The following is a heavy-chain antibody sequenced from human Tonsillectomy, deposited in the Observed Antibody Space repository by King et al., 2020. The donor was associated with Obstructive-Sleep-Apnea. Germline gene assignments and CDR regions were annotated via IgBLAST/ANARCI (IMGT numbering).Heavy chain of an antibody. CDR2: IDPSDSDT. CDR3: AKEYSSSWSDDY. J-gene: IGHJ4*02. Sequence: VQLVESGAEVKKPGESLRISCQGSGYSFSSYYITWVRQMPGKGLEWMGRIDPSDSDTNYSPSFQGPLTISVDKAIHTAYLQWGSLKASDTAMYYCAKEYSSSWSDDYWGQGTLVTVSS. V-gene: IGHV5-10-1*03. D-gene: IGHD6-13*01. CDR1: GYSFSSYY.